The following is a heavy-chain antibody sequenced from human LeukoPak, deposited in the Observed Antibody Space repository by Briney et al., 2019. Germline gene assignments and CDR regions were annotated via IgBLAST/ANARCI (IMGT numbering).Heavy chain of an antibody. V-gene: IGHV1-69*05. Sequence: GASVKVSCXASGGTFSNYAISWVRQAPGQGLEWMGRIIPMFGTTNYTQNFQGRVTITTDESTSTAYMEVSSLRIEDTAVYYCASVTVTTWAPDGHMDVWGKGTTVTVSS. CDR1: GGTFSNYA. CDR3: ASVTVTTWAPDGHMDV. CDR2: IIPMFGTT. D-gene: IGHD4-11*01. J-gene: IGHJ6*03.